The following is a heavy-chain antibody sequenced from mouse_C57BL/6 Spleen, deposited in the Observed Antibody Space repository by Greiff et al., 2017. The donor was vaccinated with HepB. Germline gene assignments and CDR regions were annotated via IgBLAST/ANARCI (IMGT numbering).Heavy chain of an antibody. D-gene: IGHD1-1*01. CDR1: GYSFTSYY. CDR2: IYPGSGNT. J-gene: IGHJ3*01. Sequence: QVQLKESGPELVKPGASVKISCKASGYSFTSYYIHWVKQRPGQGLEWIGWIYPGSGNTKYNEKFKGKATLTADTSSSTAYMQLSSLTSEDSAVYYCASNYGSTQFAYWGQGTLVTVSA. CDR3: ASNYGSTQFAY. V-gene: IGHV1-66*01.